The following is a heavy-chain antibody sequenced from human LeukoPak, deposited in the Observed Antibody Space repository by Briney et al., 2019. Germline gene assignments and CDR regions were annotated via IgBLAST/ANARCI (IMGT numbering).Heavy chain of an antibody. D-gene: IGHD3-10*01. CDR1: GGSISSYY. CDR3: ARAAPPSSYYYGSGAYYMDV. CDR2: IYYSGST. Sequence: SETLSLTCTVSGGSISSYYWGWTRQPPGKGLEWIGYIYYSGSTNYNPSLKSRVTISVDTSKNQFSLKLSSVTAADTAVYYCARAAPPSSYYYGSGAYYMDVWGKGTTVTISS. V-gene: IGHV4-59*01. J-gene: IGHJ6*03.